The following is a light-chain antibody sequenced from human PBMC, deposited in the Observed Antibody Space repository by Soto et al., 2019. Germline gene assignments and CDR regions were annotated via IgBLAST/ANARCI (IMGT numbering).Light chain of an antibody. CDR3: QQYDNWPPWT. CDR1: QSVTSN. CDR2: GAS. J-gene: IGKJ1*01. Sequence: EIVLTQSPATLSVSPGEGATLSCRASQSVTSNLAWYQQKPGQAPRLLIYGASTRATGVPARFSGSGSGTEFTLIISSLQSEDFAVNFCQQYDNWPPWTFGQGTKLEIK. V-gene: IGKV3-15*01.